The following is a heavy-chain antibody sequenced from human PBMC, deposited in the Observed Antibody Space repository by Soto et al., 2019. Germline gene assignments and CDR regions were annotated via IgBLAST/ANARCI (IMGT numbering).Heavy chain of an antibody. D-gene: IGHD1-20*01. CDR2: IYYNGST. Sequence: SETLSLTCAVSAYSMNSSQWLGWIRRPPGKGLEWIGYIYYNGSTYYNPSLKSRVTMSVDRSKNQFSLKLSSVTAVDTAVYFCARSVTGSSFEYWGQGTLVTVSS. V-gene: IGHV4-28*01. J-gene: IGHJ4*02. CDR1: AYSMNSSQW. CDR3: ARSVTGSSFEY.